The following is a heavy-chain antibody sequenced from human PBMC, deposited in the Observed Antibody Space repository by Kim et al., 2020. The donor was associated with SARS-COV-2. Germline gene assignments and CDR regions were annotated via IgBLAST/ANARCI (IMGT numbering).Heavy chain of an antibody. D-gene: IGHD4-4*01. CDR3: ARGPNYSPFDY. V-gene: IGHV3-48*03. J-gene: IGHJ4*02. Sequence: IYNAATVRCRFTNARENDKNSLYLQMNSVRAEDTAVYYCARGPNYSPFDYWGQGTLVTVSS. CDR2: I.